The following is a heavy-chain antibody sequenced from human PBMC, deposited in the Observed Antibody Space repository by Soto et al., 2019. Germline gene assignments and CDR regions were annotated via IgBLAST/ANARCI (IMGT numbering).Heavy chain of an antibody. J-gene: IGHJ6*02. D-gene: IGHD3-10*01. CDR1: GFTLSDHY. CDR2: SANKANSYTT. CDR3: TRDFGGV. Sequence: EVQLVESGGDLVQPGGSLRLSCAASGFTLSDHYVDWVRQAPGKGLEWVGRSANKANSYTTQYAAAVKGRFTISRSDSENSLYLQMNSLRTEDTALYYCTRDFGGVWGQGTTVTVSS. V-gene: IGHV3-72*01.